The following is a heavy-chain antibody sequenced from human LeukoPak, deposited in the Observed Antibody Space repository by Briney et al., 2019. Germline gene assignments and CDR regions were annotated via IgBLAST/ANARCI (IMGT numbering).Heavy chain of an antibody. CDR3: AKRQGSSASCYDY. V-gene: IGHV3-23*01. CDR2: IRGSGVST. J-gene: IGHJ4*02. D-gene: IGHD2-2*01. Sequence: GRSLRLSCAASGFTFDDYAMHWVRQAPGKGLEWVSVIRGSGVSTYYADSVKGRFTISRDNSKNTLYLQMNNLRAEDTAIYYCAKRQGSSASCYDYWGQGTLVTVSS. CDR1: GFTFDDYA.